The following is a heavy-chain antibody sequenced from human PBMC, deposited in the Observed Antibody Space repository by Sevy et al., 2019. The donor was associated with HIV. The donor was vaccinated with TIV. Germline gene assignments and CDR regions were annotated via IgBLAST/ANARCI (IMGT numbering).Heavy chain of an antibody. Sequence: ASVKVSCKASGYTFTNYHITWVRQAPGQGLEWMGWITPNNGNTNYARRLQGRVTMTTDTSTATAYMELRSLRSDDTTVYYCARAPSGSQGPGQYFHHWGQGTLVTVSS. CDR1: GYTFTNYH. D-gene: IGHD1-26*01. CDR2: ITPNNGNT. CDR3: ARAPSGSQGPGQYFHH. V-gene: IGHV1-18*01. J-gene: IGHJ1*01.